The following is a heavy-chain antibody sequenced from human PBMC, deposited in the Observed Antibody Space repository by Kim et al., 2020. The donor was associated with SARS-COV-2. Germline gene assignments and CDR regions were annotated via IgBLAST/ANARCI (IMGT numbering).Heavy chain of an antibody. CDR2: IWYDGSNK. J-gene: IGHJ6*02. CDR3: ARDNDGSSWGRGMDV. CDR1: GFTFSSYG. D-gene: IGHD6-13*01. Sequence: GGSLRLSCAASGFTFSSYGMHWVRQAPGKGLEWVAVIWYDGSNKYYADSVKGRFTISRDNSKNTLYRQMNSLRAEDTAVYYCARDNDGSSWGRGMDVWGQGTTVTVSS. V-gene: IGHV3-33*01.